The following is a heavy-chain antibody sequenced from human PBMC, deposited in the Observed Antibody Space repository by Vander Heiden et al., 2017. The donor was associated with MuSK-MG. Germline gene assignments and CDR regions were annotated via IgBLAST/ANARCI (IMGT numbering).Heavy chain of an antibody. D-gene: IGHD3-10*01. CDR3: ARDSGRLDSFDV. V-gene: IGHV4-59*01. CDR1: GGSISSYY. Sequence: VKPSETLSLTRRVPGGSISSYYWSWVRQPPGKGLEWIGYIYYIGSTEYNPSLKSRVTISVDTSKEQFSLKLSSVTAADTAIYYCARDSGRLDSFDVWGHGTMVTVSS. J-gene: IGHJ3*01. CDR2: IYYIGST.